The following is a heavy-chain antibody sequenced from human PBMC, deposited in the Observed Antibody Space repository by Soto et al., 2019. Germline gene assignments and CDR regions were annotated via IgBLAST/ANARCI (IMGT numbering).Heavy chain of an antibody. CDR2: IYTRVGT. J-gene: IGHJ4*02. Sequence: LSLTCIVAGGSISNYYWSWIRQPAGKGLEWIGRIYTRVGTNYNPSLKSRVTMSVDTSKSQFSLRLSSVTAADTAVYYCARQGEYSYEYYHDSWGQGTLVTVSS. D-gene: IGHD5-18*01. CDR1: GGSISNYY. V-gene: IGHV4-4*07. CDR3: ARQGEYSYEYYHDS.